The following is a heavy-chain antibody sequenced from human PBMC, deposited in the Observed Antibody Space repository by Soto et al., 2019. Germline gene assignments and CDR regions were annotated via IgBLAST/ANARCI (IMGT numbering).Heavy chain of an antibody. CDR2: ISAYNGNT. Sequence: QVQLVQSGAEVKKPGASVKVYCKASGYTFTSYGISWVRQAPGQGLEWMGWISAYNGNTNYAQKLQGRITMNIETSTRTAYMELRSLRSDDTAVYYCARDEEPVVVPDAAGEDYWGQGTLVTVSS. CDR3: ARDEEPVVVPDAAGEDY. J-gene: IGHJ4*02. V-gene: IGHV1-18*01. CDR1: GYTFTSYG. D-gene: IGHD2-2*01.